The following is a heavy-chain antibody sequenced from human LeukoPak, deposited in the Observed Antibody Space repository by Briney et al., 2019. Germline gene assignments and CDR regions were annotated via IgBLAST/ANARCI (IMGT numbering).Heavy chain of an antibody. CDR1: GGSISSSNYY. D-gene: IGHD2-15*01. V-gene: IGHV4-39*01. CDR3: AKEMGYCSGGSCWSIYYMDV. Sequence: SETLSLTCTVSGGSISSSNYYWGWIRQPPGKGLEWIGIIYYTGSTYYNPSLKSRVTISVDTSNNQFSLKLSSVTAADTAVYYCAKEMGYCSGGSCWSIYYMDVWGKGTTVTASS. CDR2: IYYTGST. J-gene: IGHJ6*03.